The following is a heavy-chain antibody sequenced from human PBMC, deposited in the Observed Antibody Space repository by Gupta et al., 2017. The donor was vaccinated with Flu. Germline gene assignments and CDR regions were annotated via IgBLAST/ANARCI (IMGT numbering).Heavy chain of an antibody. D-gene: IGHD5-12*01. CDR3: ARVKKMATLDGYFDL. CDR2: IYSGGST. V-gene: IGHV3-53*01. J-gene: IGHJ2*01. CDR1: GFTVRGDY. Sequence: EVQLVVPGGGLIQPGGSLRLSCAASGFTVRGDYMSWSRQAPGKGLEWVSVIYSGGSTYYADSVKGRFTISRDNSKNTLYLQMNSLRAEDTAVYYCARVKKMATLDGYFDLWGRGTLVTVSS.